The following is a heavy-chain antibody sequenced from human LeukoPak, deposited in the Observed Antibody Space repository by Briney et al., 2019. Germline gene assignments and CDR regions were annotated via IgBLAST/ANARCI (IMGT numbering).Heavy chain of an antibody. D-gene: IGHD2-2*01. CDR2: IIGGGGST. J-gene: IGHJ4*02. Sequence: LAGGSLRLSCAASGFTFSSYGMSWVRKAPGRGLEWVSGIIGGGGSTYYADSVKGRFTISGDNSRNTLFLQMNSLRAEDTAVYYCAHGAMYQLDYWGQGTLVTVSS. V-gene: IGHV3-23*01. CDR1: GFTFSSYG. CDR3: AHGAMYQLDY.